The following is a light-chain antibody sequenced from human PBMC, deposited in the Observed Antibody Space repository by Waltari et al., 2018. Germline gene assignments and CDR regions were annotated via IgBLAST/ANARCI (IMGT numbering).Light chain of an antibody. CDR3: QQHNSTPRT. CDR2: KAS. CDR1: QGISCY. J-gene: IGKJ1*01. Sequence: IQITQSPSSLSASVGDRVTITCRASQGISCYLAWYQQKPGKAPKLLIYKASTLQSGVPARFSGSGSGTDFTLTISRLQPEDFATYYCQQHNSTPRTFGQGTKVEIK. V-gene: IGKV1-9*01.